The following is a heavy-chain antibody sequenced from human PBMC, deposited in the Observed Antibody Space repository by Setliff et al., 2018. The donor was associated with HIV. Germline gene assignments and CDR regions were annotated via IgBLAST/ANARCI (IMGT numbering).Heavy chain of an antibody. CDR1: GFGFRNFA. D-gene: IGHD7-27*01. J-gene: IGHJ6*03. CDR2: ISYDGSNK. Sequence: GGSLRLSCVASGFGFRNFAMHWVRQAPGKGLEWVSVISYDGSNKNYADSVEGRFTISRDNSKNTLYLQMNSLRAEDTAVYFCARGPGVTRNYYYYMDVWGRGTTVTVSS. V-gene: IGHV3-30*01. CDR3: ARGPGVTRNYYYYMDV.